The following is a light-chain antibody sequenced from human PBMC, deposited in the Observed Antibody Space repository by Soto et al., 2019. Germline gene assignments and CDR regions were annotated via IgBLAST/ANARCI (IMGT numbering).Light chain of an antibody. Sequence: EIVLTQSPATLSLSPGERATLSCRASQSVTSSLAWYQQKPGQAPRLLIYDASNRATGIPARFSGSGSGTDFSLTISSLEPEDFAVYYCQQRSNWPLGITFGPGTKVEIK. CDR2: DAS. V-gene: IGKV3-11*01. CDR3: QQRSNWPLGIT. CDR1: QSVTSS. J-gene: IGKJ3*01.